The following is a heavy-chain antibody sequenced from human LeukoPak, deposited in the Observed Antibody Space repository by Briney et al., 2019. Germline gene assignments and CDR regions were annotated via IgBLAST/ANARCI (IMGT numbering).Heavy chain of an antibody. J-gene: IGHJ4*02. CDR2: ISYDGSNK. CDR3: ARDLLIVVRGVILPDHIDY. Sequence: GGSLRLSCAASGLSFSSFAMSWVRQAPGKGLEWVAVISYDGSNKYYADSVKGRFTISRDNSKNTLYPQMNSLRAEDTAVYYCARDLLIVVRGVILPDHIDYWGQGTLVTVSS. D-gene: IGHD3-10*01. CDR1: GLSFSSFA. V-gene: IGHV3-30*19.